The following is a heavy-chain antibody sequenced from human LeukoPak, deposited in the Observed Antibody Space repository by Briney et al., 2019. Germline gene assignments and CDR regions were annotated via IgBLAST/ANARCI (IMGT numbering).Heavy chain of an antibody. CDR2: INPNSGGT. CDR3: ARDQDSSGWYNY. V-gene: IGHV1-2*02. J-gene: IGHJ4*02. CDR1: EYTFTGYY. Sequence: ASVKVSCKASEYTFTGYYIHWVRQAPGQGLEWMGWINPNSGGTNYAQKFQGRVTMTRDTSISTAYMELSRLRSDDTAVYYCARDQDSSGWYNYWGQGTLVTVSS. D-gene: IGHD6-19*01.